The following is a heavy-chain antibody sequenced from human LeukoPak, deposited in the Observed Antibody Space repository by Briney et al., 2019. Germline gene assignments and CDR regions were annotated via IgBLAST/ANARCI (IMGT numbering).Heavy chain of an antibody. J-gene: IGHJ4*02. D-gene: IGHD6-13*01. CDR1: GFTVSNNY. V-gene: IGHV3-53*01. CDR2: IYSGGST. CDR3: ARSLDGIAASSDY. Sequence: GGSLRLSCAASGFTVSNNYMSWVPQAPGKGLEWVSVIYSGGSTYYADSVKGRFTISRDNSKNTLYLQMNSLRAEDTAVYYCARSLDGIAASSDYWGQGTLVTVSS.